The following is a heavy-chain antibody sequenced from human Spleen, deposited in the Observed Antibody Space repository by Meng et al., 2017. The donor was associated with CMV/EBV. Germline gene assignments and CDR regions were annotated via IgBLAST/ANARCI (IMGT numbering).Heavy chain of an antibody. CDR2: INPNSGGT. D-gene: IGHD6-19*01. V-gene: IGHV1-2*02. Sequence: ASVKVSCKASGYTFNIYDINWVRQAPGQGLEWMGWINPNSGGTNYAQKFQGRVTMTRDTSISTAYMELSRVRSDDTAVYYCARTSIAVAGSIDCWGQGTLVTVSS. CDR3: ARTSIAVAGSIDC. CDR1: GYTFNIYD. J-gene: IGHJ4*02.